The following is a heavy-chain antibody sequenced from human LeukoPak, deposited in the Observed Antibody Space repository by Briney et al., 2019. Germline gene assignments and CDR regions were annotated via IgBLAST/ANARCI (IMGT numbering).Heavy chain of an antibody. CDR3: ASLDEPDYYFDY. V-gene: IGHV4-34*01. Sequence: SETLSLTCAVYGGSFSGYYWSWIRQPPGKGLEWIGEINHSGSTNYNPSLKSRVTISVDTSKNQFSLKLSSVTAADTAVYYCASLDEPDYYFDYWGQGTLVTVSS. CDR2: INHSGST. J-gene: IGHJ4*02. CDR1: GGSFSGYY. D-gene: IGHD1-14*01.